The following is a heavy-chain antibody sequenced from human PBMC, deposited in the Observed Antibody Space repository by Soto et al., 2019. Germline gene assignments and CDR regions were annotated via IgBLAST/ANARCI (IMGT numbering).Heavy chain of an antibody. CDR3: ASSLLTPFDY. D-gene: IGHD7-27*01. CDR1: GFTFSSFW. V-gene: IGHV3-74*01. CDR2: INSDGSST. Sequence: GGSLRLSCAVSGFTFSSFWIHWVRQAPGKGLLWVSRINSDGSSTFYADSVKGRFTISRDNAKNTLYPQMNSLRAEDTAVYYCASSLLTPFDYWGQGTLVTVSS. J-gene: IGHJ4*02.